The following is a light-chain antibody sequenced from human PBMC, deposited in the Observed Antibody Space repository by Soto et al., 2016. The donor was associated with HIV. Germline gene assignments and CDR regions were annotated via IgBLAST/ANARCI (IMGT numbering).Light chain of an antibody. Sequence: ELTQPPSVSVAPGKTARIPCGGNNIGSKSVSWYQQKPGQAPVLVVYDDSDRPSGIPDRFSGSNSGNTATLTISRVEAGSEADYYCQVWDTSSDVVFGGGTKLTVL. CDR1: NIGSKS. J-gene: IGLJ2*01. CDR2: DDS. V-gene: IGLV3-21*03. CDR3: QVWDTSSDVV.